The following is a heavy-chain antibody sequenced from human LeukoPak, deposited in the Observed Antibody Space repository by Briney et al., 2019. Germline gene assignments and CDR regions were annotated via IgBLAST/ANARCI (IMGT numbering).Heavy chain of an antibody. Sequence: SETLSLTCTVSGGSISSGSYYWSWIRQPAGKGLEWIGRIYTSGSTNYNPSLKSRVTISVDTSKNQFSLKLSSVTAADTAVYYCARSRGRDGYNYGFWAFDIWGQGTMVTVSS. CDR1: GGSISSGSYY. J-gene: IGHJ3*02. CDR3: ARSRGRDGYNYGFWAFDI. CDR2: IYTSGST. D-gene: IGHD5-24*01. V-gene: IGHV4-61*02.